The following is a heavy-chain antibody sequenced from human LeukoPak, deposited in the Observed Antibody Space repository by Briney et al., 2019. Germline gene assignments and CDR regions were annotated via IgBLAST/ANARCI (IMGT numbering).Heavy chain of an antibody. Sequence: SETLSLTCTVSGGSISSYYWSWIRQPPGKGLEWIGYIYYSGSTNYNPSLKSRVTISVDTSKNQFSLKLSSVTAADTAVYYCARSLRGHDSSGYYDYWGQGTLVTVSS. J-gene: IGHJ4*02. CDR3: ARSLRGHDSSGYYDY. CDR1: GGSISSYY. CDR2: IYYSGST. V-gene: IGHV4-59*01. D-gene: IGHD3-22*01.